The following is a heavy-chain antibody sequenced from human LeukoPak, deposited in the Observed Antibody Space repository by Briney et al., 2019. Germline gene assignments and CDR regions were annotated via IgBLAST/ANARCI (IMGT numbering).Heavy chain of an antibody. D-gene: IGHD3-3*01. V-gene: IGHV4-34*01. CDR1: GGSFSGYY. Sequence: SETLSLTCAVYGGSFSGYYWNWIRQPPGKGLEWIGEINHSGSTNYNPSLKSRVTIPVDTSKNQFSLKLSSVTAADTAVYYCARALYGGDAFDIWGQGTMVTVSS. J-gene: IGHJ3*02. CDR2: INHSGST. CDR3: ARALYGGDAFDI.